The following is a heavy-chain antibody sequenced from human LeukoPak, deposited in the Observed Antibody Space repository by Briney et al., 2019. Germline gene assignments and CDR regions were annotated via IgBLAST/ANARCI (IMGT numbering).Heavy chain of an antibody. J-gene: IGHJ4*02. CDR3: AKDLFYYDKGGFDY. CDR2: ISSGSSYI. D-gene: IGHD3-22*01. CDR1: GFTFSSYR. V-gene: IGHV3-21*01. Sequence: GGSLRLSCAASGFTFSSYRMNWVRQAPGKGLEWVSSISSGSSYIYYADSVKGRFTISRDNSKNTLYLQMNSLRTEDTAVYYCAKDLFYYDKGGFDYWGQGTLVTVSS.